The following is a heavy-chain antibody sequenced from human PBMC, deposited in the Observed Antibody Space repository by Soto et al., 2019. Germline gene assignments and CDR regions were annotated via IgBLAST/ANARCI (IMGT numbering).Heavy chain of an antibody. CDR1: GFTFSSYE. D-gene: IGHD3-3*01. V-gene: IGHV3-48*03. CDR2: ISDSGRTI. Sequence: GGSLRLSCSASGFTFSSYEMNWVRQAPGKGLERVSYISDSGRTIYYADSVKGRFTVSRDDAQNSVYLQMDSLRAEDTAVYYCARDLLHYDFWSGYSAYFYYGMDVWGPGTTVTVSS. J-gene: IGHJ6*02. CDR3: ARDLLHYDFWSGYSAYFYYGMDV.